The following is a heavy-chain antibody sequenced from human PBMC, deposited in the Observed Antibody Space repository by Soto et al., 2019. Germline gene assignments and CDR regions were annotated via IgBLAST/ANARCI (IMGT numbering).Heavy chain of an antibody. V-gene: IGHV1-69*13. Sequence: SVKVSCKASGGTFNRNTISWVRQAPGQGLEWMGGIIPIFGTANYAQKSQGRVTITADESTSTAYMELRRLTSEDTAVYYCARQFDSDSSGYYYAYWGQGTLVTVSS. CDR2: IIPIFGTA. J-gene: IGHJ4*02. CDR1: GGTFNRNT. CDR3: ARQFDSDSSGYYYAY. D-gene: IGHD3-22*01.